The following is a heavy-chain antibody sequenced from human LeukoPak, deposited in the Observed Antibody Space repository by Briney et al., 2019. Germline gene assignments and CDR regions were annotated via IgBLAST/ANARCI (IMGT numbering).Heavy chain of an antibody. CDR2: INDRGHT. Sequence: SETLSLTCAVHGGSFSGYHWNWIRQSPGKGLEWIGEINDRGHTNYNPPLESRVTISVDTSKKQFSLKLNSVTAADTAVYYCARDPTTVVTTPYYFDFWGQGTLVTVSS. CDR3: ARDPTTVVTTPYYFDF. CDR1: GGSFSGYH. J-gene: IGHJ4*02. V-gene: IGHV4-34*01. D-gene: IGHD4-23*01.